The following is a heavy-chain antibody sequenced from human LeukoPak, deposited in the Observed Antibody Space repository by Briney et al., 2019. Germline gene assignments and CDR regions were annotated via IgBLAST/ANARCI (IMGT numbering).Heavy chain of an antibody. V-gene: IGHV3-30*04. CDR1: GFTFSIYA. CDR2: TSYDGSNK. J-gene: IGHJ4*02. D-gene: IGHD3-22*01. Sequence: GRSLRLSCAASGFTFSIYAMHWVRQAPGKGLEWVAVTSYDGSNKYYADSVKGRFTISRDNSKNTLYLQMNSLRAEDTAVYYCARPPTYYYDSSGSGYFDYWGQGTLVTVSS. CDR3: ARPPTYYYDSSGSGYFDY.